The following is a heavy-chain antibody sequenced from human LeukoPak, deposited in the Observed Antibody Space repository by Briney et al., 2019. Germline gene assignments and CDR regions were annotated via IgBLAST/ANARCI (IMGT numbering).Heavy chain of an antibody. CDR2: INPGGST. Sequence: SETLSLTCAVYGGTFSGYYWSWIRQPPGKGLEWIGEINPGGSTNYNPSLESRLTISVDPSKNQLSLNLTSVTAADTAIYYCAREDCSGGACTNFDYWGQGTLVTVSS. V-gene: IGHV4-34*01. J-gene: IGHJ4*02. D-gene: IGHD2-15*01. CDR1: GGTFSGYY. CDR3: AREDCSGGACTNFDY.